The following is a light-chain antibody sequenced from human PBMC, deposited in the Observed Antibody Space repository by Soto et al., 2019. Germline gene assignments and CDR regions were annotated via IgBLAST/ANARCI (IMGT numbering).Light chain of an antibody. V-gene: IGKV1-12*01. Sequence: DIQMTQSPSSVSVSVGDSVTITCRASQDINRWLAWHQQKPGKAPNLLIFSASSLQSGGSSRFSGSGSGTDFTLTITNLQPEDVGIYYCQQGHSFPLTFGPGTKVDLK. J-gene: IGKJ3*01. CDR1: QDINRW. CDR2: SAS. CDR3: QQGHSFPLT.